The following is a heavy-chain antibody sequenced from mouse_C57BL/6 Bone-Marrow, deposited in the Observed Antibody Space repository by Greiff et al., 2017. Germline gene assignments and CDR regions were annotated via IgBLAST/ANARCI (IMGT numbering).Heavy chain of an antibody. CDR3: ARPYYSNYWYFDV. CDR2: IYPGSGST. V-gene: IGHV1-55*01. J-gene: IGHJ1*03. Sequence: QVQLKQPGAELVKPGASVKMSCKASGYTFTSYWITWVKQRPGQGLEWIGDIYPGSGSTNYNEKFKSKATLTVDTSSSTAYMQLSSLTSEDAAVYYCARPYYSNYWYFDVWGTGTTVTVSS. D-gene: IGHD2-5*01. CDR1: GYTFTSYW.